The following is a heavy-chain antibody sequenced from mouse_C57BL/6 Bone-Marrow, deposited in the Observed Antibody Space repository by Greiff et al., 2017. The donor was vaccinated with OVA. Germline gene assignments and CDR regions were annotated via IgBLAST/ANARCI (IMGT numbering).Heavy chain of an antibody. J-gene: IGHJ2*01. CDR1: GFTFSDYG. D-gene: IGHD3-2*02. CDR2: ISSGSSTI. CDR3: ARHTAQATNFDY. Sequence: EVQLVESGGGLVKPGGSLKLSCAASGFTFSDYGMHWVRQAPEKGLEWVAYISSGSSTIYYADTVKGRFTISRNNAKNTLFLQMTSLRSEDTAMYYCARHTAQATNFDYWGQGTTLTVSS. V-gene: IGHV5-17*01.